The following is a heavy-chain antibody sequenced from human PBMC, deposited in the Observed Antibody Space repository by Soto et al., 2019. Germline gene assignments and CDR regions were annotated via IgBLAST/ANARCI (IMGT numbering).Heavy chain of an antibody. Sequence: QLQLQESGSGLVKPSQTLSLTCAVSGGSISSGGYSWSWIRQPPGEGLEWIGYIYHSGSTYYNPSLTRRVTTSVARSNTQFSPKLSSVTAADTAVYYCAAGGGLPRYYWGQGTLVTVSS. CDR3: AAGGGLPRYY. CDR1: GGSISSGGYS. D-gene: IGHD5-12*01. J-gene: IGHJ4*02. CDR2: IYHSGST. V-gene: IGHV4-30-2*01.